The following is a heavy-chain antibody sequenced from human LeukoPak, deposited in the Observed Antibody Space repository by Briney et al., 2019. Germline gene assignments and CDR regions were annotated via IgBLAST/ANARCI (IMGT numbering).Heavy chain of an antibody. V-gene: IGHV3-23*01. CDR2: ISGSGGST. CDR3: AKGAAGITMIVVVITPPDY. D-gene: IGHD3-22*01. J-gene: IGHJ4*02. Sequence: GGSLRLSCAASGFTFSSYAMSWVRQAPGKGLEWVSAISGSGGSTYYADSVKGRFTISRDNSKNTLYLQMNSQRAEDTAVYYCAKGAAGITMIVVVITPPDYWGQGTLVTVSS. CDR1: GFTFSSYA.